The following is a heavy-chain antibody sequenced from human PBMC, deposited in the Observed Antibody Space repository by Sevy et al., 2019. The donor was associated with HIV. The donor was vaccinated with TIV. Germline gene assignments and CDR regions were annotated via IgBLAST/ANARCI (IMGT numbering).Heavy chain of an antibody. J-gene: IGHJ4*02. D-gene: IGHD2-15*01. V-gene: IGHV3-15*01. Sequence: GGSLRLSCAASGFTFSNGWMSWVRQAPGKGLEWVGRIKSKTDGGTTDYAAPMKGRFTISRDDSKNTVYLKMNSLKSEDTAVYYCATEGLYCSGSTCYTEGFDDWGQGTLVTVSS. CDR2: IKSKTDGGTT. CDR3: ATEGLYCSGSTCYTEGFDD. CDR1: GFTFSNGW.